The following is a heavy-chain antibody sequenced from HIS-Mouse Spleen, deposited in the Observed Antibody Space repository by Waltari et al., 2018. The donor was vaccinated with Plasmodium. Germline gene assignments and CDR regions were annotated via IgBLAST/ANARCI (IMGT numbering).Heavy chain of an antibody. CDR3: AKSSKGTGDLWDY. Sequence: EVQLVESGGGLVQPGGSLRLSCAASGFTFSSYWMSWVRQAPGKGLEWVANIKQDGSEKDYVDAMKGRFTISRDNAKNTLYLQMNSLRAEDTAVYYCAKSSKGTGDLWDYWGQGTLVTVSS. CDR1: GFTFSSYW. J-gene: IGHJ4*02. V-gene: IGHV3-7*03. D-gene: IGHD7-27*01. CDR2: IKQDGSEK.